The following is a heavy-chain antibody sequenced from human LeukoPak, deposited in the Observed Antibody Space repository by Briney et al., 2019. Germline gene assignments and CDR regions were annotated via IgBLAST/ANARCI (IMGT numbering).Heavy chain of an antibody. CDR3: AREEVAGTSDY. J-gene: IGHJ4*02. CDR2: INGDGSSI. V-gene: IGHV3-74*01. Sequence: GGSLRLSCAASGFTFSSYWMHWVRQAPGKGLVWVSRINGDGSSIRYADSVKGRFTISRDNAKNTLYLQMNSLRAEDTAVYYCAREEVAGTSDYWGQGTLVTVSS. D-gene: IGHD6-19*01. CDR1: GFTFSSYW.